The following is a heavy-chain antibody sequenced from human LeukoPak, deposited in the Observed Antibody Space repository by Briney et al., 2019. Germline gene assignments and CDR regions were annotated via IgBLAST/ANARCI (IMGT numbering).Heavy chain of an antibody. Sequence: GESLKISCKGSGYSFTSYWIGWVRQMPGKGLEWMGIIYPGDSDTRYSPSFQGQVTISADKSISTAYLQWSSLKASDTAMYYCARSSIGRYYYGSGSYPPLDYWGQGTLVPVAS. CDR2: IYPGDSDT. CDR3: ARSSIGRYYYGSGSYPPLDY. V-gene: IGHV5-51*01. D-gene: IGHD3-10*01. CDR1: GYSFTSYW. J-gene: IGHJ4*02.